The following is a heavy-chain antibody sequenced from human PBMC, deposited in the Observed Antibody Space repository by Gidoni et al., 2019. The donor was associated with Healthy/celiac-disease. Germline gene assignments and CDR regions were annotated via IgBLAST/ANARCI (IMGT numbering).Heavy chain of an antibody. V-gene: IGHV1-8*01. CDR2: MNPNSGNT. D-gene: IGHD6-13*01. Sequence: QVQLVQSGAEVKKPGASVKVSCKAYGYTFTSYDINWVRQSNGQGLELMGWMNPNSGNTGYAQKFQGRVTMTRNTSISTAYMELSSLRSEDTAVYYCARSRGIAAAGINWFDPWGQGTLVTVSS. J-gene: IGHJ5*02. CDR1: GYTFTSYD. CDR3: ARSRGIAAAGINWFDP.